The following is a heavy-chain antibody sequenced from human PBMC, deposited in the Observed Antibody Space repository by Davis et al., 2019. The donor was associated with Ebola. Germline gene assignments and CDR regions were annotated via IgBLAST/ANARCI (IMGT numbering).Heavy chain of an antibody. J-gene: IGHJ6*04. CDR1: GYTFTSYG. V-gene: IGHV1-18*01. Sequence: ASVKVSCKASGYTFTSYGISWVRQAPGQGLEWMGWISAYNGNTNYAQKLQGRVTMTRDTSISTAYMELSRLRSDDTAVYYCASSDTAMDPYYYYGMDVWGKGTTVTVSS. D-gene: IGHD5-18*01. CDR2: ISAYNGNT. CDR3: ASSDTAMDPYYYYGMDV.